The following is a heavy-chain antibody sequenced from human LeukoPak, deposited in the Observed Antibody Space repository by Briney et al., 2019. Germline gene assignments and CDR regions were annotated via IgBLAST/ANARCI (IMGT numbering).Heavy chain of an antibody. V-gene: IGHV3-30*18. CDR3: AKDGYGDYDYPDY. J-gene: IGHJ4*02. CDR2: ISYDGSNK. D-gene: IGHD5-12*01. Sequence: GRSLRLSCAASGFTFSSYGMHWVRQAPGKGLEWVAVISYDGSNKYYADSVKGRFTFSRDNSKNTLYLQMNSLRAEDTAVYYCAKDGYGDYDYPDYWGQGTLVTVSS. CDR1: GFTFSSYG.